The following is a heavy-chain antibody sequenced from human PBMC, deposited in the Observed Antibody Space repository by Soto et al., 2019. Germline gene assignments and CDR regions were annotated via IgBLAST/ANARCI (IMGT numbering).Heavy chain of an antibody. CDR3: ARGPPLLW. Sequence: QLQLQGSGSGLVKPSQTLSLTCAVSGGSISSGGYSWSWIRQPPGKGLECIGYIYHSGSTYYNPSLKSRVTISVDRSKNQFSLKLGSVTAADTAVYYCARGPPLLWWSQGTLVTVSS. J-gene: IGHJ4*02. CDR2: IYHSGST. V-gene: IGHV4-30-2*01. D-gene: IGHD2-21*01. CDR1: GGSISSGGYS.